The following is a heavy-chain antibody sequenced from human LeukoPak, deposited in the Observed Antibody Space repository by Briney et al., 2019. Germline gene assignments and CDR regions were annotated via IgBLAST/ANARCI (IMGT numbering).Heavy chain of an antibody. V-gene: IGHV3-30-3*01. CDR1: RFTFSSYS. D-gene: IGHD3-10*01. CDR3: ARDPIYDSGSHSTSQGMDV. Sequence: GGSLRLSCAASRFTFSSYSMNWVRQAPGKGLEWVAVTSFDGTNKYYADSVRGRFTISRDNSNKTVYLQMNSLRADDTAVYYCARDPIYDSGSHSTSQGMDVRGQGTTVTVSS. J-gene: IGHJ6*01. CDR2: TSFDGTNK.